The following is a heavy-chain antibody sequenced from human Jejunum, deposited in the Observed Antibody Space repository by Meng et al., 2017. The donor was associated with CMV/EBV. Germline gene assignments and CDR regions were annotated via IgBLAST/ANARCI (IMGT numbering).Heavy chain of an antibody. J-gene: IGHJ4*02. V-gene: IGHV1-3*01. Sequence: SGFTFTSHGIHWVRQAPGQSLEWMGWINCGNGDTKYSQKFQGRVTILRDTSASTAYMELSSLRSEDTAVYYCARVSGSGDYAPFDYWGQGTLVTVSS. CDR3: ARVSGSGDYAPFDY. CDR1: GFTFTSHG. D-gene: IGHD4-17*01. CDR2: INCGNGDT.